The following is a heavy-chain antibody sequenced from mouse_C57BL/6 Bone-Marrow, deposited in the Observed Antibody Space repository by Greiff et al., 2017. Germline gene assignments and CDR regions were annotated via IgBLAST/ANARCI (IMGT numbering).Heavy chain of an antibody. Sequence: QVQLQQSGAELVRPGASVTLSCKASGYTFTDYEMHWVQQTPVHGLEWIGAIDPETGGTAYNQKFKGKAILTADKSSSTAYMELRSLTSEDSAVYYCTRGSYDGYYAMDYWGQGTSVTVSS. V-gene: IGHV1-15*01. CDR2: IDPETGGT. CDR3: TRGSYDGYYAMDY. D-gene: IGHD2-3*01. CDR1: GYTFTDYE. J-gene: IGHJ4*01.